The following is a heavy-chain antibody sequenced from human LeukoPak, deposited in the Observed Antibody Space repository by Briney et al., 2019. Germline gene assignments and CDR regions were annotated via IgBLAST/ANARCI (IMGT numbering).Heavy chain of an antibody. J-gene: IGHJ6*03. V-gene: IGHV3-7*01. Sequence: GGSLRLSCTASGFSFSSNWMTWVRQAPGKGLEWVGNINPDGSEKFYVDSVRGRFTISRDNARSSVYLQMTSLRADDTAVYYCANDIVVVPAAIRDYYYYMDVWGKGTTVTVSS. D-gene: IGHD2-2*02. CDR3: ANDIVVVPAAIRDYYYYMDV. CDR1: GFSFSSNW. CDR2: INPDGSEK.